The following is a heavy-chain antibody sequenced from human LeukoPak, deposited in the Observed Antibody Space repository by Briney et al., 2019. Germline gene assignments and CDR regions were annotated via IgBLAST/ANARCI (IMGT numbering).Heavy chain of an antibody. J-gene: IGHJ3*02. CDR3: ARKEYYYDSSGDDAFDI. D-gene: IGHD3-22*01. CDR1: GFTFSSYA. V-gene: IGHV3-66*01. CDR2: IYSGGST. Sequence: GGSLRLSCAASGFTFSSYAMTWVRQAPGKGLEWVSVIYSGGSTYYADSVKGRFTISRDNSKNTLYLQINSLRAEDTAVYYCARKEYYYDSSGDDAFDIWGQGTMVTVSS.